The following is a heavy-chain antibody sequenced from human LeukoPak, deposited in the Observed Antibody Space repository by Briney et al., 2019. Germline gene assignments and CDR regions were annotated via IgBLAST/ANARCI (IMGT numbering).Heavy chain of an antibody. J-gene: IGHJ6*02. CDR1: GGSVSSGSYY. Sequence: SETLSLTCTVSGGSVSSGSYYWSWIRQPPGKGLEWIGYIYYSGSTNYNPSLKSRVTISVDTSKNQFSLKLSSVTAADRAVYYCAGSSGSTYSYYYGMDVWGQGTTVTVSS. CDR3: AGSSGSTYSYYYGMDV. V-gene: IGHV4-61*01. D-gene: IGHD3-22*01. CDR2: IYYSGST.